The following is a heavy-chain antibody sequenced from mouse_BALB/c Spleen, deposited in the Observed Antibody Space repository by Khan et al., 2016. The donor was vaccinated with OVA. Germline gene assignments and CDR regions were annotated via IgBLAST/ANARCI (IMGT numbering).Heavy chain of an antibody. CDR1: GFTFNSYG. J-gene: IGHJ2*01. V-gene: IGHV5-17*02. Sequence: EVELVESGGGLVQPGGSRKLSCAASGFTFNSYGMHWVRQAPEKGLEWVAYISGDSNTIYYADTVKGRFTISRDNPKNTLFLQMTSLMSEDTAMYYCAKSYFYGYYFYYWGPGTTLTVS. CDR3: AKSYFYGYYFYY. CDR2: ISGDSNTI. D-gene: IGHD1-1*01.